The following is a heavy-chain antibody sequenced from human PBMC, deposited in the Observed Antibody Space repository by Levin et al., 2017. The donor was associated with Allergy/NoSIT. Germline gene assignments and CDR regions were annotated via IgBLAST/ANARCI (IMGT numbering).Heavy chain of an antibody. CDR3: ASLTELSCHFDY. D-gene: IGHD3-16*02. V-gene: IGHV3-33*03. CDR1: GFTFRSYG. Sequence: GGSLRLSCVASGFTFRSYGMLWVRQAPGKGLEWVAVIWYDGSEKYYADSVKGRFTISRDNPKNTLYLQMNSLRVEDTAVYYCASLTELSCHFDYWGQGTLVTVSS. CDR2: IWYDGSEK. J-gene: IGHJ4*02.